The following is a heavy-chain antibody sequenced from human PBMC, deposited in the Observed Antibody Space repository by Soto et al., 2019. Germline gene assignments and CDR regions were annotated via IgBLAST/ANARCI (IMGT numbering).Heavy chain of an antibody. D-gene: IGHD3-22*01. Sequence: PGGSLRLSCAASGFTFISYAMSWVRQAPGKGLEWVSAISGSGGSTYYADSVKGRFTISRDNSKNTLYLQMNSLRAEDTAVYYCAKGGGDYYDSSGYYPIDYWGQGTLVTVSS. V-gene: IGHV3-23*01. CDR2: ISGSGGST. CDR3: AKGGGDYYDSSGYYPIDY. CDR1: GFTFISYA. J-gene: IGHJ4*02.